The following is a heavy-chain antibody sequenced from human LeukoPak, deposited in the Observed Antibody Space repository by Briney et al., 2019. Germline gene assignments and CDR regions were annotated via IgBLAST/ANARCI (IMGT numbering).Heavy chain of an antibody. CDR2: IYSGGST. CDR3: ARAPYYYYYGMDV. Sequence: GGSLRLSCAASGFTVSSNYMSWVRQAPGKGLEWVSVIYSGGSTYYADSVKGRFTISRDNSKNTLYLRMNSLRAEDTAVYYCARAPYYYYYGMDVWGQGTTVTVSS. V-gene: IGHV3-53*01. CDR1: GFTVSSNY. J-gene: IGHJ6*02.